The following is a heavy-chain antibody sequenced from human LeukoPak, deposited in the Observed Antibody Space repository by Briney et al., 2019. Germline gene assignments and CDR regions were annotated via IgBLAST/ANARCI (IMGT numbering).Heavy chain of an antibody. V-gene: IGHV4-38-2*02. CDR3: ARGGYYGSGSPNNWFDP. J-gene: IGHJ5*02. D-gene: IGHD3-10*01. CDR2: IYHSGST. Sequence: SETLSLTCTVSGYSISSGYYWSWIRQPPGKGLEWIGYIYHSGSTYYNPSLKSRVTISVDRSKNQFSLKLSSVTAADTAVYYCARGGYYGSGSPNNWFDPWGQGTLVTVSS. CDR1: GYSISSGYY.